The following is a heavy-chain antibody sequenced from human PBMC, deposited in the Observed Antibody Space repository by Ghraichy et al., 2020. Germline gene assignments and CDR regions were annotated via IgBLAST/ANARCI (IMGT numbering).Heavy chain of an antibody. Sequence: ASVKVSCKASGYIFTSYGISWVRQAPGQGPEWMGWISAYNGNTKYAQKLQGRVTMTTDTSTSTAYMELRSLRSDDTAVYYCARDEGSSSPDWFDPWGQGTLVTVSS. CDR2: ISAYNGNT. CDR1: GYIFTSYG. V-gene: IGHV1-18*01. J-gene: IGHJ5*02. D-gene: IGHD6-13*01. CDR3: ARDEGSSSPDWFDP.